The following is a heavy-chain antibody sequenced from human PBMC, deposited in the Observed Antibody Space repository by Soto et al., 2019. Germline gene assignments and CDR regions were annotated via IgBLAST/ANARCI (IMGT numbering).Heavy chain of an antibody. CDR2: IYYSGST. V-gene: IGHV4-59*08. Sequence: SETLSLTCTVSGGSISSYYWSWIRQPPGKGLEWIGYIYYSGSTNYNPSLKSRVTISVDTSKNQFSLKLSSVTAADTAVYYCARRGYSGYDRYYYYYMDVWGKGTTVNVSS. D-gene: IGHD5-12*01. CDR3: ARRGYSGYDRYYYYYMDV. CDR1: GGSISSYY. J-gene: IGHJ6*03.